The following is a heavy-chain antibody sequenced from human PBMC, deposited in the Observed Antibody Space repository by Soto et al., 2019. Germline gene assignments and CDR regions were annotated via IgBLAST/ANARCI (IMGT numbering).Heavy chain of an antibody. V-gene: IGHV1-69*01. J-gene: IGHJ4*02. CDR3: ARVLMHGYNMGRYLDY. CDR1: GGTFSSYA. CDR2: IIPIFGTA. Sequence: QVQLVQSGAEVKKPGSSVKVSCKASGGTFSSYAISWVRQAPGQGLEWMGGIIPIFGTANYAQKFQGRVTITADESTXXXXXXLSSLRSEDTAVYYCARVLMHGYNMGRYLDYWGQGTLVTVSS. D-gene: IGHD5-12*01.